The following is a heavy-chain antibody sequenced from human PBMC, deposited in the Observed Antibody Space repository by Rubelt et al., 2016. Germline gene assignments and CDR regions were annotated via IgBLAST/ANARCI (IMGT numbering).Heavy chain of an antibody. CDR3: ARGVGGGGNAYEY. D-gene: IGHD3-16*01. CDR2: IKQDGSEK. Sequence: EVQLVESGGGLVQPGGSLRLSCAASGFTFSSYWMSWVRQAPGKGLEWVANIKQDGSEKHYVDSVEGRFTVSRDNAKDSLYLQMNSLRAEDTAIYYCARGVGGGGNAYEYWGQGTLVTVSS. J-gene: IGHJ4*02. V-gene: IGHV3-7*04. CDR1: GFTFSSYW.